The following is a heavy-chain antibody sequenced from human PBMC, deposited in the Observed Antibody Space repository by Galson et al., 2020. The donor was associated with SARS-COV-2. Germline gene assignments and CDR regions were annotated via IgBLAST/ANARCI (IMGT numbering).Heavy chain of an antibody. CDR3: GRSREWGHRLDY. J-gene: IGHJ4*01. CDR1: GFSLHSGGAS. CDR2: LYCNDQK. D-gene: IGHD7-27*01. V-gene: IGHV2-5*01. Sequence: SGHTLVKPTQPLTLTYTFSGFSLHSGGASVDWIRQHPGQALEWLPYLYCNDQKRYNPSLKRRLTVTKDTARNQVVLTMTNIAPVDTATYGRGRSREWGHRLDYWGRGILVTVSS.